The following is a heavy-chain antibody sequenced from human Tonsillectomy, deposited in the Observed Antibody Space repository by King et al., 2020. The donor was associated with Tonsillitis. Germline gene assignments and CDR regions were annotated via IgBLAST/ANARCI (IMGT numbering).Heavy chain of an antibody. D-gene: IGHD6-13*01. CDR1: GFTFSSYG. V-gene: IGHV3-33*08. CDR2: IWYDGSNK. J-gene: IGHJ6*03. CDR3: VRQAAAGKEYYYYYYMDV. Sequence: QLVQSGGGVVQPGRSLRLSCAASGFTFSSYGMHWVRQAPGKGLEWVAVIWYDGSNKYYADSVKGRFTISRDNSKNTLYLQMNSLRAEDTAVYYCVRQAAAGKEYYYYYYMDVWGKGTTVTVSS.